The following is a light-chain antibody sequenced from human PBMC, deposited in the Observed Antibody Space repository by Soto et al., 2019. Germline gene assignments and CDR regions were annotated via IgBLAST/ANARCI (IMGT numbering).Light chain of an antibody. Sequence: DIQLTQSPSFLSASVGDRVTITCRASRGISSYLAWYQQKPGKAPKLLIYAASTLQSGVPSRFSGSGSGTEFTLTMSSLQPEDFATYYCQQGGTFGPGNKVDI. CDR1: RGISSY. CDR2: AAS. CDR3: QQGGT. J-gene: IGKJ3*01. V-gene: IGKV1-9*01.